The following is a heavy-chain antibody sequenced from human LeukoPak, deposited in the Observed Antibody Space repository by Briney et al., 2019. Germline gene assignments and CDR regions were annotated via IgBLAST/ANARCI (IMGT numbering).Heavy chain of an antibody. CDR3: AKDCVNTATPLYYYYYMDV. CDR1: GFTFSSYG. V-gene: IGHV3-23*01. Sequence: GGSLRLSCAASGFTFSSYGMSWVRQAPGKGLEWVSGISGSGGSTYYADSVKGRFTISRDNSKNTLYLQMNSLRAEDTAVYYCAKDCVNTATPLYYYYYMDVWGKGTTVTISS. D-gene: IGHD5-18*01. CDR2: ISGSGGST. J-gene: IGHJ6*03.